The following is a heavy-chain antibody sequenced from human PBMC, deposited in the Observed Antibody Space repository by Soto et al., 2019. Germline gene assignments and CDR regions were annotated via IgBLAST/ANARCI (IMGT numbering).Heavy chain of an antibody. V-gene: IGHV4-34*01. Sequence: QVRLQQWGAGLLKPSETLALTCAVHGGSFRGYYWSWIRQPPGKGLEWIGEINHSGGTNYNPSLKRRVSISLDASKHQFSLQLSSVTAADTAVYYCARLWSSNEGSSWGQGTLVAVSS. J-gene: IGHJ4*02. CDR2: INHSGGT. CDR3: ARLWSSNEGSS. D-gene: IGHD2-21*01. CDR1: GGSFRGYY.